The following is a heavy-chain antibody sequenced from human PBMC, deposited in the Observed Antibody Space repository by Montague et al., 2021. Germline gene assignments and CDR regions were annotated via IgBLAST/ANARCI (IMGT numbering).Heavy chain of an antibody. V-gene: IGHV4-34*01. Sequence: SETLSLTCAVYGGSFNAYYWSWIRQSPGKGLEWIGEIHHRGSTYYDPTTDYNPSLQSRVTIAVDASKNQFSLRLRSVTAADTAVYYCARHSMGFESYYNGLDVWGRGTPVIVSS. CDR3: ARHSMGFESYYNGLDV. CDR2: IHHRGSTYYDPTT. D-gene: IGHD3-10*01. CDR1: GGSFNAYY. J-gene: IGHJ6*02.